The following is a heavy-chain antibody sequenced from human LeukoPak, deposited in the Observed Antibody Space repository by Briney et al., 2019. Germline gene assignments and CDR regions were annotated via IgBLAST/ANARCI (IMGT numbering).Heavy chain of an antibody. Sequence: ASVKVSCKASGYTFTSYGINWVRQATGQGLEWMGWMNPNSGNTGYAQKFQGRVTMTRNTSISTAYMELSSLRSEDTAVYYCARTPYYYDSSGYYYTFDYWGQGTLVTVSS. CDR2: MNPNSGNT. CDR3: ARTPYYYDSSGYYYTFDY. D-gene: IGHD3-22*01. V-gene: IGHV1-8*02. CDR1: GYTFTSYG. J-gene: IGHJ4*02.